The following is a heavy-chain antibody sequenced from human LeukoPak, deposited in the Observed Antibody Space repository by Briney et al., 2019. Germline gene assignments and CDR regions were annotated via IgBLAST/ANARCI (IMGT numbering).Heavy chain of an antibody. CDR3: ARRSSSSRREGFDY. CDR2: ISDYNGNT. V-gene: IGHV1-18*01. D-gene: IGHD6-6*01. Sequence: GASVKVSCKASGYTFTSYGIRWVGQAPGQGLEWMGWISDYNGNTHYAQKLQGRVTMTTDTSTSTAYMELRSLRSDDTAVYYCARRSSSSRREGFDYWGQGTLVTVSS. J-gene: IGHJ4*02. CDR1: GYTFTSYG.